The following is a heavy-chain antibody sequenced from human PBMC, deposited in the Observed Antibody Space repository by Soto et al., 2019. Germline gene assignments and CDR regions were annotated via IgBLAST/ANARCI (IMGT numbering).Heavy chain of an antibody. CDR3: TTAGGVLYYYYGMDV. J-gene: IGHJ6*02. D-gene: IGHD1-1*01. CDR1: GFTFSNAW. V-gene: IGHV3-15*01. CDR2: IKSKTDGGTT. Sequence: GGSLRLSCAASGFTFSNAWMSWVRQAPGKGLEWVGRIKSKTDGGTTDYAAPVKGRFTISRDDSKSTLYLQMNSLKTEDTAVYYCTTAGGVLYYYYGMDVWGQGTTVTVSS.